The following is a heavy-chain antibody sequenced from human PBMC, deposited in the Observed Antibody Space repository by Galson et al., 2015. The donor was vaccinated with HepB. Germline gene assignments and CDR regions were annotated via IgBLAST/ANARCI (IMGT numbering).Heavy chain of an antibody. Sequence: TLSLTCTVSGVSINSGGYHWNWIRQHPGIGLEWLGYRSSTRSSSNPSLRGRLTISLDTSKNQFSLKLSSVTAADTAVYYCALSPTYGSGNFGWFAPWGQGSLVTVSS. V-gene: IGHV4-31*03. J-gene: IGHJ5*02. CDR1: GVSINSGGYH. CDR3: ALSPTYGSGNFGWFAP. D-gene: IGHD3-10*01. CDR2: RSSTRS.